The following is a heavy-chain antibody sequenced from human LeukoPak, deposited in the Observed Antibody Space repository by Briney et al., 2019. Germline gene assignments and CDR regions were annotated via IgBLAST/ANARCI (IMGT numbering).Heavy chain of an antibody. CDR2: ISYDGSKK. J-gene: IGHJ4*02. CDR1: GFTFSSYG. Sequence: GGSLRLSCAASGFTFSSYGMHWVRQAPGKALEWVAVISYDGSKKYYADSEKSRFTTSRDNSKNTLYLQMNNLRADDTAVYCCAKGVRLGRYFDYWGQGTLVTVSS. V-gene: IGHV3-30*18. CDR3: AKGVRLGRYFDY. D-gene: IGHD3-16*01.